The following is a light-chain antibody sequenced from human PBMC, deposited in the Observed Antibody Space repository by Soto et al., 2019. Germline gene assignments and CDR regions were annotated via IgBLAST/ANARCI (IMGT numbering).Light chain of an antibody. CDR3: QQYNKWPPIT. V-gene: IGKV3-15*01. CDR1: QSVRSN. Sequence: EIVMTQSPATLSVSPGEGASRSCRASQSVRSNLAWYQQKPGQAPRLLIFGASTRATGIPARFSGSGSGTEFTLTISSLQSEDFAVYYCQQYNKWPPITFGQGTRLQIK. CDR2: GAS. J-gene: IGKJ5*01.